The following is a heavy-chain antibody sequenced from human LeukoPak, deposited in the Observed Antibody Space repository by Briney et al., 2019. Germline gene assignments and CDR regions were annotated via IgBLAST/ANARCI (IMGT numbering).Heavy chain of an antibody. CDR2: ISGTGGST. Sequence: PGGSLRLSCAASGFTFSSYAMSWVRQAPGKGLEWVSGISGTGGSTYYADSVKGRFTISRDNAKNSLYLQMNSLRDEDTAVYYCARVGVVVVPAAIRADGMDVWGQGTTVTVSS. J-gene: IGHJ6*02. V-gene: IGHV3-23*01. CDR3: ARVGVVVVPAAIRADGMDV. CDR1: GFTFSSYA. D-gene: IGHD2-2*02.